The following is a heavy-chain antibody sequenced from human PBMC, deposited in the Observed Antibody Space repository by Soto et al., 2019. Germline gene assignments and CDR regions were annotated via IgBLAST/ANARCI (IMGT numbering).Heavy chain of an antibody. D-gene: IGHD3-10*01. J-gene: IGHJ6*02. V-gene: IGHV3-23*01. CDR1: GFTFSSYA. Sequence: GGSLRLSCAASGFTFSSYAMSWVRQAPGKGLEWVSAISGSGGSTYYADSVKGRFTISSDNSKNTLYLQMNSLRAEDTAVYYCAKGGFGDYYYYGMDVWGQGTTVTVSS. CDR3: AKGGFGDYYYYGMDV. CDR2: ISGSGGST.